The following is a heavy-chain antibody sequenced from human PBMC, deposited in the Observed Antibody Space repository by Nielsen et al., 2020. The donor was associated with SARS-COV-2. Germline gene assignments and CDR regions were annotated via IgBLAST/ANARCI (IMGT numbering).Heavy chain of an antibody. J-gene: IGHJ6*03. CDR2: IWYDGSNK. CDR3: AREPGYMDV. CDR1: GFTFSSYG. Sequence: GESLKISCAASGFTFSSYGMHWVRQAPGKGLEWVAVIWYDGSNKYYADSVKGRFTISRDNSKNTLYLQMNSLRAEDTAVYYCAREPGYMDVWGKGTTVTVSS. V-gene: IGHV3-33*01.